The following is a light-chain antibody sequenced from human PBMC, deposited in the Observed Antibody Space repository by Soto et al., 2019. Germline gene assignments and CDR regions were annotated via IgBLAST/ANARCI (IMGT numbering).Light chain of an antibody. CDR3: QYLNSFPLS. CDR2: GAS. Sequence: DIQMTQSPSSLSASVGDRVTITCRASQSISDYLNWYQQKPGKAPNLLIYGASTLQSGVPSRFSGSGYGTDFTLTITSLQPEDVATYYCQYLNSFPLSFGGGTKVDIK. CDR1: QSISDY. J-gene: IGKJ4*01. V-gene: IGKV1-39*01.